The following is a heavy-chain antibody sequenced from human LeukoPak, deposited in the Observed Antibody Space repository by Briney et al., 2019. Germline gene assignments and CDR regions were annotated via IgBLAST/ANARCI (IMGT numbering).Heavy chain of an antibody. D-gene: IGHD3-10*01. CDR3: ARGRGGTVVRGYLDC. J-gene: IGHJ4*02. Sequence: GASVKVSCKASGYTFTNYDIMWVRQATGQGPEWMGWMSSNSGNTGYAQKFQGRVTMTRDTSINTAYMELHSLTSEDTAVYYCARGRGGTVVRGYLDCWGQGTLVTVSS. CDR1: GYTFTNYD. CDR2: MSSNSGNT. V-gene: IGHV1-8*01.